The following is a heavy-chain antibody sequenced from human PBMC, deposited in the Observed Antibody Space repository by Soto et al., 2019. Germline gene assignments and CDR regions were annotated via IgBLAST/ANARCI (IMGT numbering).Heavy chain of an antibody. D-gene: IGHD2-15*01. J-gene: IGHJ6*02. CDR3: ARDCSGGSCYPGMDV. CDR1: VFSFNSYT. Sequence: GWSLRLSCASSVFSFNSYTIKWVRQAPGKRLEWLSSISSSGYIFSTDSVRGRFTISRDNAKNSVYLQINSLRAEDTAVYFCARDCSGGSCYPGMDVWGQGTTVTVSS. V-gene: IGHV3-21*01. CDR2: ISSSGYI.